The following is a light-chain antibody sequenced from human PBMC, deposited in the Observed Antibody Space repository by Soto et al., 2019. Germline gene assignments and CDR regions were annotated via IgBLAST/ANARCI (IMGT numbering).Light chain of an antibody. Sequence: QSALTQPPSASGSPGQSVTISCTGTSSDVGGYKYVSWYQQHPGKAPKLLIFEVTNRPSGVSDRFSGSKSGNTASLTISGLQTEDEADFYCCSYGGSLLFGTGTKLTVL. CDR2: EVT. CDR3: CSYGGSLL. V-gene: IGLV2-8*01. J-gene: IGLJ1*01. CDR1: SSDVGGYKY.